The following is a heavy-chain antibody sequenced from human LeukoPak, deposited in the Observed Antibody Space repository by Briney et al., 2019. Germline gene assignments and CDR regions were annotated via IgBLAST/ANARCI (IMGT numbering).Heavy chain of an antibody. V-gene: IGHV5-51*01. J-gene: IGHJ5*02. CDR2: IHPGDSDT. CDR1: GYSFTSYW. D-gene: IGHD3-10*01. CDR3: ARQAMVRGVIYWFDP. Sequence: GESLKISCKGSGYSFTSYWIGWVRQMPGKGLEWMGIIHPGDSDTRYSPSFQGQVTISADKSISTAYLQWSSLKASDTAMYYCARQAMVRGVIYWFDPWGQGTLVTVSS.